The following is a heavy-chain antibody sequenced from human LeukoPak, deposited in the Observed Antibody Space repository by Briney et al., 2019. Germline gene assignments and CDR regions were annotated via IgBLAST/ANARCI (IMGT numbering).Heavy chain of an antibody. Sequence: ASVKVSCKASGYTFTTYDINWVRQATGQGLEWMGWMNPNSGNTGYAQKFQGRVTMTRNTSISTAFMELSGLRSEDTAVYFCARRNTAMVAGLDYRGQGSLVTVSS. CDR1: GYTFTTYD. V-gene: IGHV1-8*01. CDR3: ARRNTAMVAGLDY. D-gene: IGHD5-18*01. CDR2: MNPNSGNT. J-gene: IGHJ4*02.